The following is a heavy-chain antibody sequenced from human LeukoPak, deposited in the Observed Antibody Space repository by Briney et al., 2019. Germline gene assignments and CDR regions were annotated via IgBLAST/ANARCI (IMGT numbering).Heavy chain of an antibody. Sequence: ASVKVSCKASGGTFSSYAISWVRQAPGQGLEWMGRIIPIFGTANYAQKFQGGVTITADKSTSTAYMELSSLRSEDTAVYYCARDLAYCGGDCYPGGDYWGQGTLVTVSS. V-gene: IGHV1-69*06. J-gene: IGHJ4*02. CDR1: GGTFSSYA. D-gene: IGHD2-21*02. CDR3: ARDLAYCGGDCYPGGDY. CDR2: IIPIFGTA.